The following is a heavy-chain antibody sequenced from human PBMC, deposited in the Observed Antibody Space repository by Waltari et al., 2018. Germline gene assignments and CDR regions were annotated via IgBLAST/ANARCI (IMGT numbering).Heavy chain of an antibody. D-gene: IGHD2-2*01. CDR3: TRDGGEDIVVVPAAMGGDY. J-gene: IGHJ4*02. V-gene: IGHV3-49*03. CDR2: IRSKAYGGTT. Sequence: EVQLVESGGGLVQPGRSLRLSCTASGFTFGDYAMSWFRQAPGKGLEWVGFIRSKAYGGTTEYAASVKGRFTISRDDSKSIAYLQMNSLKTEDTAVYYCTRDGGEDIVVVPAAMGGDYWGQGTLVTVSS. CDR1: GFTFGDYA.